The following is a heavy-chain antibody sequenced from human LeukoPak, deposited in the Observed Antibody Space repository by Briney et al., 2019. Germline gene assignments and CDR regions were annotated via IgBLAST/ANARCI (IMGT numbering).Heavy chain of an antibody. CDR1: GYSFTSYW. CDR3: ARHSDYVLGSYGY. J-gene: IGHJ4*02. CDR2: IYPGDSDT. V-gene: IGHV5-51*01. Sequence: HGESLKISCMGSGYSFTSYWIGWGRQIPGKGLEWMGIIYPGDSDTRYSTSFQGQVTISPDKSISTAYLQWSSRKASDTAMYFCARHSDYVLGSYGYWGQGTLVTVSS. D-gene: IGHD3-16*01.